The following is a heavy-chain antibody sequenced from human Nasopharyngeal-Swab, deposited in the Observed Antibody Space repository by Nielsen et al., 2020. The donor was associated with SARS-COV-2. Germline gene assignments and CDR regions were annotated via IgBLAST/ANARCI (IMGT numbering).Heavy chain of an antibody. V-gene: IGHV6-1*01. CDR2: TYYRSKRYN. CDR1: GDSVSSNSAA. J-gene: IGHJ4*02. CDR3: AREVVGSSAGWYFDY. D-gene: IGHD6-6*01. Sequence: SCAISGDSVSSNSAAWNWIRQSPSIGLEWLGRTYYRSKRYNDYAVSVKSRITINPDTSKNQFSLQLNSVTPEDTAVYYCAREVVGSSAGWYFDYWGQGTLVTVSS.